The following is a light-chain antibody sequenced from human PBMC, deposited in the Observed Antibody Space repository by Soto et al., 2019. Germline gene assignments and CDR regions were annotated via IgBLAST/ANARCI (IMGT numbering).Light chain of an antibody. Sequence: EIVLTQSPATLSLSPGERATLPCRASQSVSRYLAWYQQKPGQAPRLLIYDASNRATGIPARFSGSGSGTDFTLTISSLEPEDFAVYYCQQRSNWPRTFGQGTKVDIK. CDR1: QSVSRY. CDR3: QQRSNWPRT. J-gene: IGKJ1*01. CDR2: DAS. V-gene: IGKV3-11*01.